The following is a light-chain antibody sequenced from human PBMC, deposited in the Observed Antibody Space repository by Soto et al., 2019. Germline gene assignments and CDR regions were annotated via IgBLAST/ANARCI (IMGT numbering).Light chain of an antibody. CDR2: DAS. Sequence: EIVLTQSPATLSLSPGERATLSCRASQSVGSYLAWYQQKPGQAPRLLIYDASNRATGIPARFSGSGSGTDFTLTISSLQSEDFAVYYCQQYNNWPPLYTFGQGTKLEIK. CDR1: QSVGSY. V-gene: IGKV3-11*01. J-gene: IGKJ2*01. CDR3: QQYNNWPPLYT.